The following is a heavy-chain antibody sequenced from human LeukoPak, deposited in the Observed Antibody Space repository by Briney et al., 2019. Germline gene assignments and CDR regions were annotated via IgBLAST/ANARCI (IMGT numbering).Heavy chain of an antibody. CDR2: INWNGGST. CDR3: ARGGSYLSAFDI. V-gene: IGHV3-20*04. D-gene: IGHD1-26*01. J-gene: IGHJ3*02. Sequence: RPGGSLRLSCAASGFTFDDYAMYWVQQAPGKGLEWVSGINWNGGSTGYADSVKGRFTISRDNAKNSLYLQMNSLRAEDTAVYYCARGGSYLSAFDIWGQGTMVTVSS. CDR1: GFTFDDYA.